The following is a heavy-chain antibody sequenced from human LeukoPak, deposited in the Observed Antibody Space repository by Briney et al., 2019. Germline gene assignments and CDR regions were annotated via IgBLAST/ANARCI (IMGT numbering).Heavy chain of an antibody. CDR3: TRRYCTDGVCPFDI. V-gene: IGHV3-21*01. J-gene: IGHJ3*02. D-gene: IGHD2-8*01. CDR2: ISRSGDYT. Sequence: GGSLRLSCAASGFIFSTSSMTWVRQAPGEGLEWVSSISRSGDYTYYADSVKGRFTMSRDNAKNSLYLKMNSLRAEDTAVYYCTRRYCTDGVCPFDIWGQGTMVTVSS. CDR1: GFIFSTSS.